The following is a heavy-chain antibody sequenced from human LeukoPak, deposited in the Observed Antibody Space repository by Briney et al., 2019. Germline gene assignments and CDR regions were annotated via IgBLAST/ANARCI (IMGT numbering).Heavy chain of an antibody. D-gene: IGHD2-2*01. J-gene: IGHJ6*02. CDR3: AISSSTSHDYYYYYGMDV. Sequence: GASVKVSCKASGYTFTGYYMHWVRQAPGQGLEWMGWINPNSGGTNYAQKFQGRVTMPRDTSISTAYMELSRLRSDDTAVYYCAISSSTSHDYYYYYGMDVWGQGTTVTVSS. CDR2: INPNSGGT. CDR1: GYTFTGYY. V-gene: IGHV1-2*02.